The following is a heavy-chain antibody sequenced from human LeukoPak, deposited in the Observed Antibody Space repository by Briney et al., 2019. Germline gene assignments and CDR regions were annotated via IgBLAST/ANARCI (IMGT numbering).Heavy chain of an antibody. J-gene: IGHJ4*02. CDR2: ISGSGDST. V-gene: IGHV3-23*01. CDR3: AKVNIAAAGSDFDY. Sequence: GGSPRLSCAPSRFTLRSYAMSWVPQAPGKGLEWGSAISGSGDSTYYADSVKCRFTISRDNSKNTLYLQMNSLRAEDTAVYYCAKVNIAAAGSDFDYWGQGTLVTVSS. D-gene: IGHD6-13*01. CDR1: RFTLRSYA.